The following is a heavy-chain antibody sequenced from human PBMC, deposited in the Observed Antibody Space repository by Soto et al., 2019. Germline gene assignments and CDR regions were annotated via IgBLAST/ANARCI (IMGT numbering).Heavy chain of an antibody. V-gene: IGHV3-21*01. CDR1: GFTFSSYS. J-gene: IGHJ4*02. CDR3: AGGGGYCSGGRCPPFDS. D-gene: IGHD2-15*01. CDR2: ISSSSSYI. Sequence: EVQLVESGGGLVKPGGSLRLSCAASGFTFSSYSMNWVRQAPGKGLEWVSSISSSSSYIYYADSVKGRFTISRDNAKNSLYLQMASVRGGDTAVDYCAGGGGYCSGGRCPPFDSWGQGTLVTVSS.